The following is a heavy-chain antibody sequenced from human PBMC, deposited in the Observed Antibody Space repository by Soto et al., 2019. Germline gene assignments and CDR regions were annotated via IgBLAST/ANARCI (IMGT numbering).Heavy chain of an antibody. J-gene: IGHJ6*02. D-gene: IGHD2-2*01. V-gene: IGHV5-51*01. Sequence: PGESLKISCKTSGYNFINYWIGWVRQMPGKGLEWMGIIDPGDSDTRYSPSFQGQVTISADKSITTAYLQWSSLKASDTAMYYCVRHHYLWYQYGLDVWGQGTTVTVSS. CDR1: GYNFINYW. CDR3: VRHHYLWYQYGLDV. CDR2: IDPGDSDT.